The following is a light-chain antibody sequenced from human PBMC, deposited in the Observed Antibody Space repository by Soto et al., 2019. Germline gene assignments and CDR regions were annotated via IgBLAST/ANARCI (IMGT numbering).Light chain of an antibody. V-gene: IGLV2-14*01. J-gene: IGLJ1*01. CDR3: SSYTSSSTL. CDR1: SSDVGSYNY. CDR2: EVS. Sequence: QYVLTRPASESGSPGQSITISCAGTSSDVGSYNYVSWYQQHPGKAPKLMIYEVSNRPSGVSSRFSGSKSGNTASLTISGLQAEDEADYYCSSYTSSSTLFGTGTKVTVL.